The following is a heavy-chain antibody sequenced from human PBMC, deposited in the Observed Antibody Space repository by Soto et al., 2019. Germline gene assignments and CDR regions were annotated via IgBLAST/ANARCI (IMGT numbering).Heavy chain of an antibody. CDR3: ARDAFAARFFGV. J-gene: IGHJ3*01. V-gene: IGHV3-11*01. Sequence: QVQLVESGGGLVKPGGSLRLSCAASGFIFSDYYMGWIRQSPRKGLEWISYISNSGGDIYYADSVKGRFTVSRDNAKNSLYLQMNSLRAEDSAVYYCARDAFAARFFGVWGQGTMVTVSS. CDR1: GFIFSDYY. CDR2: ISNSGGDI. D-gene: IGHD3-3*01.